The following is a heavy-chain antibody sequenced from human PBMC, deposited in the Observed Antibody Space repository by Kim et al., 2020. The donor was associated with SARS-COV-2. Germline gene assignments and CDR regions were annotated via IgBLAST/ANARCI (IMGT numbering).Heavy chain of an antibody. D-gene: IGHD3-22*01. V-gene: IGHV4-34*01. J-gene: IGHJ6*03. CDR3: ARGSGYYANYYYYYYMDV. Sequence: KSRVTISVDTSKNQFSLKLSSVPAADTAVYYCARGSGYYANYYYYYYMDVWGKGTTVTVSS.